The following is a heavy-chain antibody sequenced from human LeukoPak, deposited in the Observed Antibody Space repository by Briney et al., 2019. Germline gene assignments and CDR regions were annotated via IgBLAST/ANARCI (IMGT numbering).Heavy chain of an antibody. J-gene: IGHJ5*02. CDR2: INHSGST. V-gene: IGHV4-34*01. CDR1: GGSFSDYY. Sequence: SETLSLTCAVYGGSFSDYYWNWIRQSPGKGLEWIGEINHSGSTNYNPSLKSRVTISVDTSKNQFSLKLSSVTAADTAVYYCARGPIHYYYDSSGYSWFDPWGQGTLVTVSS. D-gene: IGHD3-22*01. CDR3: ARGPIHYYYDSSGYSWFDP.